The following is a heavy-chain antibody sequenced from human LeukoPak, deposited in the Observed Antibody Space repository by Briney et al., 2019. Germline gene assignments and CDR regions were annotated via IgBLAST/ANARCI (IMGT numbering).Heavy chain of an antibody. V-gene: IGHV5-51*01. CDR2: IYPGDSDT. CDR1: GYSFTSYW. Sequence: GESLKISCKGSGYSFTSYWIGWVRQMPGKGLEWMGIIYPGDSDTRYSPSFQGQVTISADKSISTSYLQWSSLKASDTAMYYCARPVGPYCGGDCYSDYWGQGTLVTVPS. CDR3: ARPVGPYCGGDCYSDY. D-gene: IGHD2-21*01. J-gene: IGHJ4*02.